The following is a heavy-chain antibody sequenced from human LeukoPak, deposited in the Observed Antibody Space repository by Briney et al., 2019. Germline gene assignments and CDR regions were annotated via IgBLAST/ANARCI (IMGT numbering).Heavy chain of an antibody. D-gene: IGHD3-10*01. J-gene: IGHJ4*02. Sequence: PSEPLTLTCTVSGASINSYYWSWIRQPAGKGLEWIGRSYISGSTDYNPSLKSRVTVSVDTSKNQFSLKLTSVTAADTAVYYCARDQELGFWGQGTLVTVPS. CDR3: ARDQELGF. CDR1: GASINSYY. V-gene: IGHV4-4*07. CDR2: SYISGST.